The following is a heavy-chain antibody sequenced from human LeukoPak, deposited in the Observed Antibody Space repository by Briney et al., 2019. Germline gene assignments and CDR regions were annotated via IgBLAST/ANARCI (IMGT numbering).Heavy chain of an antibody. J-gene: IGHJ4*02. Sequence: ASVKVSCKASGYTFTGYYMHWVRQAPGQGLEWMGWIYPNSGATKYAQKFQGRVTMTRDTSISTAYMELSGLRSDDKAVYYCGTLLSNGPFDYWGQGSLVTVSS. CDR2: IYPNSGAT. V-gene: IGHV1-2*02. CDR3: GTLLSNGPFDY. CDR1: GYTFTGYY.